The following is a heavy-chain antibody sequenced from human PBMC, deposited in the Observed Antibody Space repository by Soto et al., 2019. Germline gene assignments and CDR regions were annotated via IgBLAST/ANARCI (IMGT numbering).Heavy chain of an antibody. V-gene: IGHV1-2*02. CDR1: GYIFTGYH. D-gene: IGHD3-9*01. CDR2: INPNSGDT. J-gene: IGHJ6*02. CDR3: ARDARGTRGFDEMDF. Sequence: ASVKVSCKASGYIFTGYHIHWVGQAPGRGLEWMGWINPNSGDTEYAQNFQGRVTMTRDTSFNLVYMEMSGLMSDDTAVYYCARDARGTRGFDEMDFWGQGTTVTVSS.